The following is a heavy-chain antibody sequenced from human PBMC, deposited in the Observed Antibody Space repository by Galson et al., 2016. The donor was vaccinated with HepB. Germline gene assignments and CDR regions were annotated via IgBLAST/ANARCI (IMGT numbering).Heavy chain of an antibody. CDR3: ATPSADCGNTNCYRQFDH. D-gene: IGHD2-2*01. CDR1: GGMFSSYA. Sequence: SVKVSCKASGGMFSSYAISWVRQAPGKGLEWMGGIIPILNTGNYAQKFQDRVTITADESTSTAYMELSTLRSENTAIYYCATPSADCGNTNCYRQFDHWGQGTLVTVSS. CDR2: IIPILNTG. V-gene: IGHV1-69*13. J-gene: IGHJ4*02.